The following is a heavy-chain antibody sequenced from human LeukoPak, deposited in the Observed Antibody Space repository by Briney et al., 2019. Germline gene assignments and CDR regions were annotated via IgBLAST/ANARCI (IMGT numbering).Heavy chain of an antibody. V-gene: IGHV3-15*01. J-gene: IGHJ4*02. CDR2: IKRKSDGGTT. D-gene: IGHD1-1*01. CDR3: STGGGTNDY. CDR1: GFTFDDYD. Sequence: PGGSLRLSCAASGFTFDDYDISWVRQAPGKGLECVGRIKRKSDGGTTDYAAPVKGRFTISRDDSRNTLYLQMNSLKTEDTAVYYCSTGGGTNDYWGQGTLVTVSS.